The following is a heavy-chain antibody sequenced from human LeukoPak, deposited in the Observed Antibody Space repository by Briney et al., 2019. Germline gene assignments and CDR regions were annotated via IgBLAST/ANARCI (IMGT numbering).Heavy chain of an antibody. CDR2: IYYSGST. CDR3: ARGRGYYYDSSGSLRFDY. V-gene: IGHV4-30-4*07. D-gene: IGHD3-22*01. Sequence: SETLSLTCAVSGGSISSGGYSWSWIRQPPGKGLEWIGYIYYSGSTYYNPSLKSRVTISVDTSKNQFSLKLSSVTAADTAVYYCARGRGYYYDSSGSLRFDYWGQGTLVTVSS. J-gene: IGHJ4*02. CDR1: GGSISSGGYS.